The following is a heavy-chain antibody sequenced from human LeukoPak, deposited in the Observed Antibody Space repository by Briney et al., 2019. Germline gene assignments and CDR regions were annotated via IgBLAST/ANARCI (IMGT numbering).Heavy chain of an antibody. V-gene: IGHV4-34*01. CDR2: INHSGST. Sequence: PSETLSLTCAVYGGSFSGYYWSWIRQPPGKGLEWIGEINHSGSTNHNPSLKSRVTISVDTSKNQFSLKLSSVTAADTAVYYCARGGMTIFGVVIGRAFDYWGQGTLVTVSS. D-gene: IGHD3-3*01. J-gene: IGHJ4*02. CDR3: ARGGMTIFGVVIGRAFDY. CDR1: GGSFSGYY.